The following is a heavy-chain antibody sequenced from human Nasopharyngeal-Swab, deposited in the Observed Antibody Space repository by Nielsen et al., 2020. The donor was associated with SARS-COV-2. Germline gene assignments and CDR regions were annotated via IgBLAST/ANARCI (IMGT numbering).Heavy chain of an antibody. Sequence: GESLKISCAASGFTFSGSAMHWVRQASGKGLERVGRIRSKANSYATAYAASVKGRFTISRDDSKNTAYLQMNSLKTEDTAVYYCTRHNGSGSDDYWGQGTLVTVSS. CDR1: GFTFSGSA. V-gene: IGHV3-73*01. CDR2: IRSKANSYAT. CDR3: TRHNGSGSDDY. D-gene: IGHD3-10*01. J-gene: IGHJ4*02.